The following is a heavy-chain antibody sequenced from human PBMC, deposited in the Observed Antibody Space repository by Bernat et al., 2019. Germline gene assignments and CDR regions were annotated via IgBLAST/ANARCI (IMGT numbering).Heavy chain of an antibody. CDR3: ARPADYGVKDWYFDL. CDR1: GFTFSDYY. CDR2: ISSSSSYT. V-gene: IGHV3-11*06. Sequence: QVQLVESGGGLVKPGGSLRLSCAASGFTFSDYYMSWIRQAPGKGLEWVSYISSSSSYTNYADSVKGRFTISRDNAKNSLYLQMNSLRAEDTAVYYCARPADYGVKDWYFDLWGRGTLVTVSS. D-gene: IGHD4-17*01. J-gene: IGHJ2*01.